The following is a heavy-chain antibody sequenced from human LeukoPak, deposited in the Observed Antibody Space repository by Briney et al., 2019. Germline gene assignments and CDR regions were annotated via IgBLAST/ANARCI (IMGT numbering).Heavy chain of an antibody. Sequence: SETLSLTCTVSGDSVSGNHYWTWIRQPPGKGLEWVGYIYYSGTFYNPSLKSRVTISVDAPRNHFSLKLTSVTAADTAVYYCARQNGFGEEFDYWGQGTLVTVSS. J-gene: IGHJ4*02. CDR1: GDSVSGNHY. D-gene: IGHD3-3*01. CDR3: ARQNGFGEEFDY. CDR2: IYYSGT. V-gene: IGHV4-30-4*01.